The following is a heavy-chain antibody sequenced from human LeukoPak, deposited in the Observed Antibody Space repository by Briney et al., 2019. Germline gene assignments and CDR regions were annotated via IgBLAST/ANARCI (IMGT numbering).Heavy chain of an antibody. CDR2: ISAYNGNT. CDR3: ARGGLLALAAPIFVSAY. D-gene: IGHD6-19*01. Sequence: ASVKVSCKASGYTFTSYGISWVRQAPGQGLEWMGWISAYNGNTNYAQKLQGRVTMTTDTSTSTAYMELRSLRSDDTALSYCARGGLLALAAPIFVSAYWGQRTLLTVSS. CDR1: GYTFTSYG. V-gene: IGHV1-18*01. J-gene: IGHJ4*02.